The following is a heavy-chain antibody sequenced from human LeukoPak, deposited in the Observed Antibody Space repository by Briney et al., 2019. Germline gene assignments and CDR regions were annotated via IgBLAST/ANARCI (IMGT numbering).Heavy chain of an antibody. V-gene: IGHV1-69*05. CDR2: IIPIFGTA. CDR1: RGTFSSYA. Sequence: ASVKVSCKASRGTFSSYAISWVRQAPGLGLEWMGRIIPIFGTANYAQKFQGRVTITTDESTSTAYMELSSLRSEDTAVYYCARVADTAMEYYFDXWGQGTLVTV. J-gene: IGHJ4*02. CDR3: ARVADTAMEYYFDX. D-gene: IGHD5-18*01.